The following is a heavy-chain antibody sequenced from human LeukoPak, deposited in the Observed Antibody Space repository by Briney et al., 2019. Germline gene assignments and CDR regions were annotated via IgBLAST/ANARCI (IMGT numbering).Heavy chain of an antibody. V-gene: IGHV3-53*01. D-gene: IGHD3-16*01. Sequence: GGSLRLSCAASGFTVSSNHMSWVRQAPGKGLEWVSVIYSGGSTYYADSVKGRFTISRDNSKNTLYLQMNSLRAEDTAVYYCARDGDYYYMDVWGKGTTVTVSS. J-gene: IGHJ6*03. CDR2: IYSGGST. CDR3: ARDGDYYYMDV. CDR1: GFTVSSNH.